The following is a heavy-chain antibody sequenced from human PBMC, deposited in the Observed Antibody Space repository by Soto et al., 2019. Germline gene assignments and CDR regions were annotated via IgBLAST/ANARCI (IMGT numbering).Heavy chain of an antibody. CDR3: ARWSPYCGGDCYFDY. J-gene: IGHJ4*02. CDR1: GYTFTSYA. CDR2: INAGNGNT. Sequence: QVQLVQSGAEVKKPGASVKVSCKASGYTFTSYAMHWVRQAPGQRLEWMGWINAGNGNTKYSQKFQGRVTITRDTSAGTAYMELSSLRSEDTAVYYCARWSPYCGGDCYFDYWGQGTLVTVSS. D-gene: IGHD2-21*02. V-gene: IGHV1-3*01.